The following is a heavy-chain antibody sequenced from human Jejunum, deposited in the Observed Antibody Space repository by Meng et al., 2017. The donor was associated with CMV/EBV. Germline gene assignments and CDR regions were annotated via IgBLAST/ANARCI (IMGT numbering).Heavy chain of an antibody. J-gene: IGHJ4*02. Sequence: SLLTSGVGVGWIRQPPGKALECLALIYWDDDKRYSPSLASRLTITKGTSKNQVVLTMTNMDPVDTATYFCAHRRYYNSDWSWGDFDYWGQGTLVTVSS. CDR1: SLLTSGVG. D-gene: IGHD3-10*01. CDR3: AHRRYYNSDWSWGDFDY. CDR2: IYWDDDK. V-gene: IGHV2-5*02.